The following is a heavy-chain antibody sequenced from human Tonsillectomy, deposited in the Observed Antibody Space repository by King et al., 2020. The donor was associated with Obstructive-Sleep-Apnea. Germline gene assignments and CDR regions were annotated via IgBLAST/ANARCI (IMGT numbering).Heavy chain of an antibody. V-gene: IGHV3-23*04. CDR2: ISGSGGSS. CDR1: GFTFSSYA. CDR3: AKDPPTYDSSGLDAFDI. D-gene: IGHD3-22*01. Sequence: VQLVESGGGLVQPGGSLRLSCAASGFTFSSYAMSGVRQAPVKVGEWVSAISGSGGSSSHAVSVTVRFTNSSDNSKNELNLQMNSLRAEDTAVYYCAKDPPTYDSSGLDAFDIWGQGTMVTVSS. J-gene: IGHJ3*02.